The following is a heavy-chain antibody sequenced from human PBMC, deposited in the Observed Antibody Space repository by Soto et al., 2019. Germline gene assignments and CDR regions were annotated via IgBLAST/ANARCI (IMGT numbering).Heavy chain of an antibody. CDR3: AKDAVYKDGLWLMDS. V-gene: IGHV3-23*01. D-gene: IGHD2-21*01. J-gene: IGHJ5*02. CDR2: VTGSGGQI. CDR1: GFTISTYA. Sequence: GGALRLSCAASGFTISTYAMTWVRQAPGKGLECVSGVTGSGGQIHYADSVKGRFTISKDNSKNTLYLQMSSLREEDTALYYCAKDAVYKDGLWLMDSWGQGTLVTVSS.